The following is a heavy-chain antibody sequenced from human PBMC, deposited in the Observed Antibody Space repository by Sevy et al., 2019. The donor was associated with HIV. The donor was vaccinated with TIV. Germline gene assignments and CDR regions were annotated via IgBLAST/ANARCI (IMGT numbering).Heavy chain of an antibody. J-gene: IGHJ4*02. CDR3: ARAGSGWYDHYFDD. Sequence: VSVKVSCKTSGYTFTSYDINWVRQATGQGLEWMGWMSPKSGNTGYAQKFQGRLTMTRNTSISTAYMELSSLRSDDTAVYYCARAGSGWYDHYFDDWGQGTLVTVSS. CDR2: MSPKSGNT. CDR1: GYTFTSYD. V-gene: IGHV1-8*01. D-gene: IGHD6-19*01.